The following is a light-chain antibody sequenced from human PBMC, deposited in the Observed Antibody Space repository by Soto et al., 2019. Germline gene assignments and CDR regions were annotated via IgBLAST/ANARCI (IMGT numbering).Light chain of an antibody. CDR2: ASS. J-gene: IGKJ5*01. CDR1: QTVDNF. CDR3: QLYGNSPP. V-gene: IGKV3-20*01. Sequence: EIVLTQSPGTLSLSPGERATLSCRASQTVDNFLAWYQQKPGQAPRLLIYASSNRATGIPDRFSGSASGADFTLTIDRLEPEDFAVYYCQLYGNSPPFGQGTRLEIK.